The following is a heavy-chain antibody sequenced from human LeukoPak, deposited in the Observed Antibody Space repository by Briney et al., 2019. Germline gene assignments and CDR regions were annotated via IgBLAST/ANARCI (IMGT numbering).Heavy chain of an antibody. D-gene: IGHD3-22*01. CDR1: GFTFSSYG. J-gene: IGHJ3*02. CDR3: AKEKYYYDSSGSHAFDI. V-gene: IGHV3-30*18. Sequence: GRSLRLSCAASGFTFSSYGMHWVRQAPGKGLEWVAVISYDGSNKYYADSVKGRFTISRDNSKNTQYLQMNSLRAEDTAVYYCAKEKYYYDSSGSHAFDIWGQGTMVTVSS. CDR2: ISYDGSNK.